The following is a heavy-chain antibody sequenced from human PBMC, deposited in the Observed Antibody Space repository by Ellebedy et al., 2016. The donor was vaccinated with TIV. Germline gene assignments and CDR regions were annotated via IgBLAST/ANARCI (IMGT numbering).Heavy chain of an antibody. CDR2: IKGDGSEK. V-gene: IGHV3-7*01. CDR3: ARDGGYCGSTSCRNFYYYSGIDV. CDR1: GFDFADAW. J-gene: IGHJ6*02. Sequence: GESLKISXTASGFDFADAWMNWVRRAPGGGLEWVANIKGDGSEKFYGDSVKGRFTISRDNANNSLYLQMNTLRAEDTAVYYCARDGGYCGSTSCRNFYYYSGIDVWGQGTTVTVS. D-gene: IGHD2-2*03.